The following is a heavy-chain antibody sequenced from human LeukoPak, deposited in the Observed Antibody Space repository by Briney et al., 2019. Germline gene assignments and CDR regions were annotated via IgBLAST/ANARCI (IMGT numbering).Heavy chain of an antibody. CDR2: IRYDGSNK. D-gene: IGHD2-2*01. CDR1: GFTFSSYG. J-gene: IGHJ5*02. Sequence: GGSLRLSXAASGFTFSSYGMHWVSQAPGKGLEWVAFIRYDGSNKYYADSVKGRFTISRDNSKNTLYLQMNSLRAEDTAVYYCAKDHTVVVPAAKVNWFDPWGQGTLVTVSS. V-gene: IGHV3-30*02. CDR3: AKDHTVVVPAAKVNWFDP.